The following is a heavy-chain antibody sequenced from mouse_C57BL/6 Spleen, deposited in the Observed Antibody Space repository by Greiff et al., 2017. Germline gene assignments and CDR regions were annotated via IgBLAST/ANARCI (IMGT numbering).Heavy chain of an antibody. J-gene: IGHJ4*01. CDR3: ARIYYDYDGYAMDY. V-gene: IGHV7-3*01. Sequence: EVKLMESGGGLVQPGGSLSLSCAASGFTFTDYYMSWVRQPPGKALEWLGFIRNKANCYTTEYSASVKGRFTISRDNSQSILYLQLNALRAEDSATYYCARIYYDYDGYAMDYWGQGTSVTVSS. D-gene: IGHD2-4*01. CDR1: GFTFTDYY. CDR2: IRNKANCYTT.